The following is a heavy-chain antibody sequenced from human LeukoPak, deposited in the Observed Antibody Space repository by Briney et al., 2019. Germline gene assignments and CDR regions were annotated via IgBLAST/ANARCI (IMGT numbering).Heavy chain of an antibody. Sequence: ASVKVSCKASGYTFTSYYMHWVRQAPGQGLEWMGIINPSGGSTSYAQKFQGRVTMTRDTSISTAYMELSRLRSDDTAVYYCARSIAVAGHEYFQHWGQGTLVTVSS. D-gene: IGHD6-19*01. CDR1: GYTFTSYY. CDR3: ARSIAVAGHEYFQH. V-gene: IGHV1-46*01. J-gene: IGHJ1*01. CDR2: INPSGGST.